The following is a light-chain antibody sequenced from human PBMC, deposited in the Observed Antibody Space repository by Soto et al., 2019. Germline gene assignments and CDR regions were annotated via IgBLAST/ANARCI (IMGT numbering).Light chain of an antibody. CDR1: QDIRVD. CDR2: AAS. Sequence: GDRVIITCRASQDIRVDVGWLQQRPGHAPNLLIYAASTLHTGVPSTFTGSGSGTDFTLTINDLQPEDVATYFCQQSYTTVRTCGGGTKVDIK. J-gene: IGKJ4*01. CDR3: QQSYTTVRT. V-gene: IGKV1-6*01.